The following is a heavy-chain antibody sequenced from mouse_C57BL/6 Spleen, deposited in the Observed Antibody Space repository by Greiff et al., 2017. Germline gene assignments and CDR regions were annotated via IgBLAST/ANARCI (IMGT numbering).Heavy chain of an antibody. CDR1: GYTFTSYW. J-gene: IGHJ2*01. CDR3: ARYDYYGSSYVGY. CDR2: INPSNGGT. D-gene: IGHD1-1*01. V-gene: IGHV1-53*01. Sequence: VQLQQPGTELVKPGASVKLSCKASGYTFTSYWMHWVKQRPGQGLEWIGNINPSNGGTNYNEKFKSKATLTVDQSSSTAYMQLSSLTSEDSAVYYCARYDYYGSSYVGYWGQGTTLTVSS.